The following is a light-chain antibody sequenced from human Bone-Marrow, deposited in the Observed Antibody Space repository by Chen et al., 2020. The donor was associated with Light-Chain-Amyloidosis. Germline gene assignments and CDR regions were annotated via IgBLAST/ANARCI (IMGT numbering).Light chain of an antibody. Sequence: SYVLTQPSSVSVAPGQTATIACGGNNIGSTSVHWYQQTPGPAPLLVVYDDSDRPSGIPERLSGSNSGNTATLIISRVEAGDEADYDCQVWDRSSDRPVFGGGTKLTVL. CDR3: QVWDRSSDRPV. CDR1: NIGSTS. CDR2: DDS. V-gene: IGLV3-21*02. J-gene: IGLJ3*02.